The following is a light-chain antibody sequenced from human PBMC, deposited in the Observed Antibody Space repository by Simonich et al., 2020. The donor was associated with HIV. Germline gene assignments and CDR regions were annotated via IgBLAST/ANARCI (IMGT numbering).Light chain of an antibody. CDR2: GAS. CDR3: QQYGSSSLFT. V-gene: IGKV3-20*01. Sequence: EIVLTQSPATLSLSPGERATLSCRASQSVSSSYLAWYQQKPGQAPRLLIYGASSRATGIPDRFSGSGSGTDFTLTISRLAPEDFAVYYCQQYGSSSLFTFGPGTKVDIK. CDR1: QSVSSSY. J-gene: IGKJ3*01.